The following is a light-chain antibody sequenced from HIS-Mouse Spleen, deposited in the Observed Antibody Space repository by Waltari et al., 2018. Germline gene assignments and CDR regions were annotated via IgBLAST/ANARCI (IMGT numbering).Light chain of an antibody. CDR2: EDS. CDR3: YSTDSSGNHRV. V-gene: IGLV3-10*01. J-gene: IGLJ2*01. CDR1: ALPKKS. Sequence: SYELTQPPSVSVSPGQTARITCSGAALPKKSAYWYQHKSGQAPVLVIYEDSKRPSGIPERFSGSSSGTMATLTISGAQVEDEADYYCYSTDSSGNHRVFGGGTKLTVL.